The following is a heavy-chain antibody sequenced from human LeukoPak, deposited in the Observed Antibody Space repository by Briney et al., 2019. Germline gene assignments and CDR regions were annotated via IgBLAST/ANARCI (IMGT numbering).Heavy chain of an antibody. CDR3: ARGLAVRGYYNWFDP. CDR2: INQSGST. CDR1: GGSFRVYY. V-gene: IGHV4-34*01. J-gene: IGHJ5*02. D-gene: IGHD3-22*01. Sequence: KTSETLSLTCAVYGGSFRVYYWSWTRHPPGEGLEWIGEINQSGSTNYNPSLKSRVTISVDTSKNQFSLKLSSVTAADTAVYYCARGLAVRGYYNWFDPWGQGTLVTVSS.